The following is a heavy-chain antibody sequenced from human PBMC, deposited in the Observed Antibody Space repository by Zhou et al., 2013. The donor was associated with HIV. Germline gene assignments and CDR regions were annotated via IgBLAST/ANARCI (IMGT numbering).Heavy chain of an antibody. CDR1: GYSISSGYY. D-gene: IGHD3-22*01. V-gene: IGHV4-38-2*01. Sequence: VQLQESGPGLVKPSETLSLTCAVSGYSISSGYYWGWIRQPPGKGLEWSGSIYHSGSTYYNPSLKSRVTISVDTSKNHFTLKLNSVTAADTAVYYCARNYDSSGYYPYDAFDIWAKGNGHRLF. J-gene: IGHJ3*02. CDR2: IYHSGST. CDR3: ARNYDSSGYYPYDAFDI.